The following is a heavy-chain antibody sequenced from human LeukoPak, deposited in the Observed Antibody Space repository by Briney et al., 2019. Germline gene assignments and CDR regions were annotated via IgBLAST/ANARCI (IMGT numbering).Heavy chain of an antibody. CDR3: AKDPSYYDFWSGQSGDAFDI. CDR1: GFTFSSYG. J-gene: IGHJ3*02. Sequence: SGRSLRLSCAASGFTFSSYGMHWVRQAPGKGLEWVAVIPYDGSNKYYADSVKGRFTISRDNSKNTLYLQMNSLRAEDTAVYYCAKDPSYYDFWSGQSGDAFDIWGQGTMVTVSS. CDR2: IPYDGSNK. D-gene: IGHD3-3*01. V-gene: IGHV3-30*18.